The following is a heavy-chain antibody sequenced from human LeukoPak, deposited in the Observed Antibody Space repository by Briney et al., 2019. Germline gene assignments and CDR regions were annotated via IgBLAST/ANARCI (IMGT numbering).Heavy chain of an antibody. V-gene: IGHV4-4*07. CDR3: ARGTYYYDSSGYYPYKY. CDR1: GGSIFSYY. J-gene: IGHJ4*02. D-gene: IGHD3-22*01. CDR2: MYSSGST. Sequence: SETLSLTCTISGGSIFSYYWSWIRQPAGKGLEWIGRMYSSGSTHYNPSLRSRVTMSVDTSKNQFSLKLSSVTAADTAVYYCARGTYYYDSSGYYPYKYWGQGTLVTVSS.